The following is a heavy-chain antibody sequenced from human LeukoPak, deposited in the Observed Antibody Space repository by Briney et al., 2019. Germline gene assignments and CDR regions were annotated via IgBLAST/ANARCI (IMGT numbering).Heavy chain of an antibody. V-gene: IGHV3-66*01. CDR3: ARGPSRTYDYYASSGYYGY. CDR1: GFTVSSNY. D-gene: IGHD3-22*01. J-gene: IGHJ4*02. CDR2: IYSGGST. Sequence: PGGSLRLSCAASGFTVSSNYMSWVRQAPGKGLEWVSVIYSGGSTYYADSVKGRFTMSRDNSKNTLYLQMNSLRAEDTAVYYCARGPSRTYDYYASSGYYGYWGQGTLVTVSS.